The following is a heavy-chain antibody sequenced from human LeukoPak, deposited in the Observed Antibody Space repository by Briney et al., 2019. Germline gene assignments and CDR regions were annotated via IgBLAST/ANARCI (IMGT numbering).Heavy chain of an antibody. J-gene: IGHJ4*02. D-gene: IGHD3-3*01. V-gene: IGHV4-4*02. CDR1: GGPIISTNW. CDR2: IYHSGGT. Sequence: SGTLSLTCAVSGGPIISTNWWTWVRQPPGKGLEWIGEIYHSGGTNYNPSLKSRVTMSVDKSKNQFSLKVSSVTAADTAVYYCAGRISDFSSDYWGQGTLVTVSS. CDR3: AGRISDFSSDY.